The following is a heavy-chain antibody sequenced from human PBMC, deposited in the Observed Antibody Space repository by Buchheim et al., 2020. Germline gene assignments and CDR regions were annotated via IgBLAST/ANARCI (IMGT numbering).Heavy chain of an antibody. D-gene: IGHD3-9*01. CDR3: ARRGYDTFSGYYGWFDP. V-gene: IGHV5-10-1*01. J-gene: IGHJ5*02. Sequence: EVQLVQSGAEVKKPGESLRISCKGSGYSFTSYWISWVRQMPGKGLEWMGCIDPSDSYMNYSPSFQGHVTISVDKSISTAYLQWSSLKASDTAMYYCARRGYDTFSGYYGWFDPWGQGTL. CDR2: IDPSDSYM. CDR1: GYSFTSYW.